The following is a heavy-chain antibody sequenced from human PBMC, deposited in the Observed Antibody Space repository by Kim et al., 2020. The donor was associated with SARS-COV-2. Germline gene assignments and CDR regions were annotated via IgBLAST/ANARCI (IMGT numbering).Heavy chain of an antibody. CDR1: GYTFTSYG. CDR3: ARDLSLDSSSLTGWFDP. Sequence: ASVKVSCKASGYTFTSYGISWVRQAPGQGLEWMGWISAYNGNTNYAQKLQGRVTMTTDTSTSTAYMELRSLRSDDTAVYYCARDLSLDSSSLTGWFDPWGQGTLVTVSS. J-gene: IGHJ5*02. D-gene: IGHD6-13*01. V-gene: IGHV1-18*01. CDR2: ISAYNGNT.